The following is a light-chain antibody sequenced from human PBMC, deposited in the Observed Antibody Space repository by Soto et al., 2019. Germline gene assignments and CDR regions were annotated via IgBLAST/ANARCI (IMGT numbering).Light chain of an antibody. V-gene: IGLV6-57*04. J-gene: IGLJ2*01. CDR2: EDN. CDR3: QSYDSSNRVV. Sequence: FMLTQPHSVSESPGKTVTISCTRSSGSIASNYVQWYQQRPGSAPTTVIFEDNQRPSGVPDRFSGSIDISSNSASLTISGLKTEDEADYHCQSYDSSNRVVFGGGTQLTVL. CDR1: SGSIASNY.